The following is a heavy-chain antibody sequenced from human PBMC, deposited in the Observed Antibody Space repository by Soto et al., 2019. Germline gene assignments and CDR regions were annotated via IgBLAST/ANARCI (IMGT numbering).Heavy chain of an antibody. V-gene: IGHV3-9*01. CDR1: GFTFDAYA. D-gene: IGHD6-19*01. J-gene: IGHJ4*02. CDR3: AKDRGLVLSFYFDY. CDR2: ISWNGGSI. Sequence: DVQLVESGGGLVQPGRSLRLSCAASGFTFDAYAMHWVRQSPGKGLEWVSGISWNGGSIGYADSVKGRFTISRENAKNSLYLHMNSLRAEDTALCYCAKDRGLVLSFYFDYWGQGTLVTVSS.